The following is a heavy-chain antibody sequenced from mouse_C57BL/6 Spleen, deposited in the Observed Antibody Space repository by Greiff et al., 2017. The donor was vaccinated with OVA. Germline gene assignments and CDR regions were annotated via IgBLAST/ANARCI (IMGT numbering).Heavy chain of an antibody. V-gene: IGHV1-54*01. J-gene: IGHJ2*01. CDR1: GYAFTNYL. Sequence: QVQLQQSGAELVRPGTSVTVSCKASGYAFTNYLIEWVKQRPGQGLEWIGVINPGSGGTNYNEKFKGKATLTADKSSSTAYMQLSSLTSEDSAVYFCARGDYGSSFDYWGQGTTLTVSS. CDR3: ARGDYGSSFDY. D-gene: IGHD1-1*01. CDR2: INPGSGGT.